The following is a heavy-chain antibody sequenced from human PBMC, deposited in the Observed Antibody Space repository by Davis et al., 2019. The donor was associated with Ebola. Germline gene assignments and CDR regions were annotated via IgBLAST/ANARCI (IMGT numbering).Heavy chain of an antibody. CDR1: GGTFSSYA. Sequence: SVKVSCKASGGTFSSYAISWVRQAPGQGLEWMGGIIPIFGTANYAQKFQGRVTITADESTSTAYMELSSLRSEDTAVYYCARDQDIVVVPAATNYYYYMDVWGKGTTVTVSS. CDR3: ARDQDIVVVPAATNYYYYMDV. D-gene: IGHD2-2*01. V-gene: IGHV1-69*13. J-gene: IGHJ6*03. CDR2: IIPIFGTA.